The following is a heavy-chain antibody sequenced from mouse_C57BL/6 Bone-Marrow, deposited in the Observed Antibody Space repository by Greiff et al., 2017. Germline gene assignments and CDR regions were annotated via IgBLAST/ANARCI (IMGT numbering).Heavy chain of an antibody. CDR1: GFTFSDYG. J-gene: IGHJ2*01. CDR3: ARGPDY. V-gene: IGHV5-17*01. CDR2: ISRGSSTI. Sequence: EVQLVESGGGLVKPGGSLKLSCAASGFTFSDYGMHWVRQAPEKGLEWVAYISRGSSTIYYADTVKGRFTISRDNAKNTLFLQMTSLRSEDTSLYYCARGPDYWGQGTTLTVSA.